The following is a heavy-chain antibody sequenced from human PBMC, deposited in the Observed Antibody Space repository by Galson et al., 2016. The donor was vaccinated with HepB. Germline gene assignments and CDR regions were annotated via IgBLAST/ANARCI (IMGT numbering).Heavy chain of an antibody. CDR2: IRSKAFGGTT. J-gene: IGHJ4*02. V-gene: IGHV3-49*01. CDR3: ARDLRGDY. CDR1: GFTFGDFA. Sequence: SLRLSCAASGFTFGDFALTWFRQAPGRGLEWLGFIRSKAFGGTTDYAASVKGRFTISRDGSKSIAYLQMNSLKTEDTAVYYCARDLRGDYWGQGTRVTVSS.